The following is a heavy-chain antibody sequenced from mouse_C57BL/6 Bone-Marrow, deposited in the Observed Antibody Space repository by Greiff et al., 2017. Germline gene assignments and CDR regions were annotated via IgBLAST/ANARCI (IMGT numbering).Heavy chain of an antibody. CDR3: TTDDYRLDY. CDR1: GFNIKDDY. CDR2: IDPENGDT. J-gene: IGHJ4*01. Sequence: EVQVVESGAELVRPGASVKLSCTASGFNIKDDYMHWVKQRPEQGLEWIGWIDPENGDTEYASKFQGKATITADTSSNTAYLQLSSLTSEDTAVYYCTTDDYRLDYWGQGTSVTVSS. D-gene: IGHD2-4*01. V-gene: IGHV14-4*01.